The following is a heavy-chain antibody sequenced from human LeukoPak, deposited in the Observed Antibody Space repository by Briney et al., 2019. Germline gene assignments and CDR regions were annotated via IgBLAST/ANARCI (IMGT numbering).Heavy chain of an antibody. CDR1: GYMFNGYH. CDR2: INPNSGDT. CDR3: ARGDQYYYYMDV. V-gene: IGHV1-2*02. D-gene: IGHD2-2*01. J-gene: IGHJ6*03. Sequence: ASVKVSCKASGYMFNGYHMHWVRQAPGQGLEWMGWINPNSGDTKHAQKFQGRATMTRDTSIRTGYMELSRLRFDDTAVYYYARGDQYYYYMDVWGKGTTVTVSS.